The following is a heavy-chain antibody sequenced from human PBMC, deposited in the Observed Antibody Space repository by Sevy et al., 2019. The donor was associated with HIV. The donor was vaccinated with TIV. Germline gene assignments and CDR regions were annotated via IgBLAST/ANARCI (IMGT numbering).Heavy chain of an antibody. Sequence: GGSLRLSCAVSGFTFSNYAMCWVRQAPGKGLEWVSAIGGSGGSSYYAESVKGRFIISRDNSKNTLSLQMNSLRGEDTAVYYCAKDRARVVGDAFDLWGQGTMVTVSS. V-gene: IGHV3-23*01. D-gene: IGHD1-26*01. J-gene: IGHJ3*01. CDR3: AKDRARVVGDAFDL. CDR1: GFTFSNYA. CDR2: IGGSGGSS.